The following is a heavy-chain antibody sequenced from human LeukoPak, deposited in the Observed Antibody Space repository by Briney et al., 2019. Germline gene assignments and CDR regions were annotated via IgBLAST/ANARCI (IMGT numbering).Heavy chain of an antibody. J-gene: IGHJ5*02. D-gene: IGHD3-3*01. CDR1: GGFLNDYY. V-gene: IGHV4-59*12. Sequence: SETLSLTCTVSGGFLNDYYWNWIRQPPGQGMEWIGYVYYSGSFNYNPSLKSRVTISVDTSKNQFSLKLSSVTAADTAVYYCARDFWSGYYRDLYNWFDPWGQGTLVTVSS. CDR3: ARDFWSGYYRDLYNWFDP. CDR2: VYYSGSF.